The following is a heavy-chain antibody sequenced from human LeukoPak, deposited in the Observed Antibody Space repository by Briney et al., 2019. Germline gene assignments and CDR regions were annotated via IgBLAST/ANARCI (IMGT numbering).Heavy chain of an antibody. J-gene: IGHJ4*02. CDR1: GYTFTGYY. Sequence: ASVKVSCKASGYTFTGYYMHWVRQAPGQGLEWMGWINPNSGGANYAQKFQGRVTMTRDASMSTAYMELSRLRSDDTAVYYCARRGKATFDYWGEGDLVTVSS. CDR3: ARRGKATFDY. V-gene: IGHV1-2*02. CDR2: INPNSGGA. D-gene: IGHD1-26*01.